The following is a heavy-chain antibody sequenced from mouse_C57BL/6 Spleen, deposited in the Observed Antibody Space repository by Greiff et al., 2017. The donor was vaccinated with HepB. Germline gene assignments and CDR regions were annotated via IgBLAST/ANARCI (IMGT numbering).Heavy chain of an antibody. CDR1: GFTFSSYT. D-gene: IGHD3-2*02. CDR3: AREGSSGYVTAWFAY. Sequence: EVMLMESGGGLVKPGGSLKLSCAASGFTFSSYTMSWVRQTPEKRLEWVATISGGGGNTYYPDSVKGRFTISRDNAKNTLYLQMSSLRSEDTALYYCAREGSSGYVTAWFAYWGQGTLVTVSA. J-gene: IGHJ3*01. V-gene: IGHV5-9*01. CDR2: ISGGGGNT.